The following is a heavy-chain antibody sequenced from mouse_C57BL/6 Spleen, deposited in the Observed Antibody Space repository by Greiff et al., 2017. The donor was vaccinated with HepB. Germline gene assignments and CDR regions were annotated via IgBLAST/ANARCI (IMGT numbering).Heavy chain of an antibody. D-gene: IGHD2-2*01. CDR2: IDPETGGT. CDR1: GYTFTDYE. Sequence: QVQLKESGAELVRPGASVTLSCKASGYTFTDYEMHWVKQTPVHGLEWIGAIDPETGGTAYNQKFKGKAILTADKSSSTAYMELRSLTSEDSAVYYCTRSGYGSFAYWGQGTLVTVSA. V-gene: IGHV1-15*01. CDR3: TRSGYGSFAY. J-gene: IGHJ3*01.